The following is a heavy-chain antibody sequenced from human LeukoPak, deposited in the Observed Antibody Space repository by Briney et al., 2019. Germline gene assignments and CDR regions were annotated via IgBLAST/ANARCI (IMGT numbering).Heavy chain of an antibody. CDR3: AELGITMIGGV. V-gene: IGHV3-53*01. CDR1: GFTVSSNY. D-gene: IGHD3-10*02. J-gene: IGHJ6*04. Sequence: GGSLRLSCAASGFTVSSNYMSWVRQAPGKGLEWVSIIYSGGNTYYADSVKGRFTISRDNAKNSLYLQMNSLRAEDTAVYYCAELGITMIGGVWGKGTTVTISS. CDR2: IYSGGNT.